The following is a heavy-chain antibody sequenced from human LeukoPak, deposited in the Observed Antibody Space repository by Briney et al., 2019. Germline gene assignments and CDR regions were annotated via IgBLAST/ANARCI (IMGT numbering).Heavy chain of an antibody. Sequence: ASVKVSCKASGYTFTSYDINWVRQATGQGLEWRGWMNPNSGNTGYAQKFEGRVTMTRNTSISTAYMELSSLRSEDTAVYYCARGPWRSSSSCYYYWGQGTLVTVSS. D-gene: IGHD2-2*01. J-gene: IGHJ4*02. V-gene: IGHV1-8*01. CDR1: GYTFTSYD. CDR3: ARGPWRSSSSCYYY. CDR2: MNPNSGNT.